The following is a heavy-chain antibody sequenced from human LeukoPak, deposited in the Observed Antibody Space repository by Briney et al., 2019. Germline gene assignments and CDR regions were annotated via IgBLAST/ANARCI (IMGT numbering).Heavy chain of an antibody. CDR2: INHSGST. CDR3: ARDPYSSSWSAFDY. D-gene: IGHD6-13*01. CDR1: GGSFSGYY. J-gene: IGHJ4*02. Sequence: PSETLSLTCAVYGGSFSGYYWSWIRQPPGKGLEWIGEINHSGSTNYNPSLKSRVTISVDTSKNQSSLKLSSVTAADTAVYYCARDPYSSSWSAFDYWGQGTLVTVSS. V-gene: IGHV4-34*01.